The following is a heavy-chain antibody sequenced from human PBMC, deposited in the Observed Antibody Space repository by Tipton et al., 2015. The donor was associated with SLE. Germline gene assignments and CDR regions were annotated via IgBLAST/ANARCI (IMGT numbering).Heavy chain of an antibody. CDR2: FYHTGNS. CDR3: ATGRSFDI. V-gene: IGHV4-39*07. CDR1: GGSISSISSY. Sequence: TLSLTCTVSGGSISSISSYWGWVRQPPGKGLEWIGTFYHTGNSYCKPSLKSRVTISMDTSKRQFSLSLSSVTAADTAIYYCATGRSFDIWGQGTMVTVSS. J-gene: IGHJ3*02. D-gene: IGHD4-17*01.